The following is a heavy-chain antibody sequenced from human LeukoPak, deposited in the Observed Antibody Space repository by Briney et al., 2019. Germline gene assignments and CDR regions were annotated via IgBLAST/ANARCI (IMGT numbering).Heavy chain of an antibody. V-gene: IGHV3-13*01. CDR3: ARVAKERVGGVYYFDY. CDR1: GFTFSDYG. Sequence: GGSLRLSCAASGFTFSDYGMHWVRQATGKGLEWVSAIGTAGDTYYTGSVKGRFTISRENAKNSLYLQMNSLRAGDTAVYYCARVAKERVGGVYYFDYWGQGTLVTVSS. D-gene: IGHD1-1*01. CDR2: IGTAGDT. J-gene: IGHJ4*02.